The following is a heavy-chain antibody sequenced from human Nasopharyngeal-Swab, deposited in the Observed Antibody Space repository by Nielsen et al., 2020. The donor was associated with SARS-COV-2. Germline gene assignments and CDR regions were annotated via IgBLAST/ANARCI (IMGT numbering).Heavy chain of an antibody. CDR3: ARISYSSGYYYYYYYGMDV. D-gene: IGHD3-22*01. V-gene: IGHV1-18*01. Sequence: SVKVSCKATGYTLTSYGISWVRQAPGQGLEWMGWISAYNGNTNYAQKLQGRVTMTTDTSTSTAYMELRSLRSDDTAVYYCARISYSSGYYYYYYYGMDVWGQGTTVTVSS. J-gene: IGHJ6*02. CDR1: GYTLTSYG. CDR2: ISAYNGNT.